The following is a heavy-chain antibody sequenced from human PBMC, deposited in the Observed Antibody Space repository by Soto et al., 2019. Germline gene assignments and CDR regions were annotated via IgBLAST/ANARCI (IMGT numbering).Heavy chain of an antibody. CDR2: THTGDSET. CDR3: ARSVGPEYYFDF. V-gene: IGHV5-51*01. Sequence: RGECLTLSCMRYAYDLKTYWIGCARPMPKKGLALMGTTHTGDSETRHSPSFQGQASIAADTSVNTAYLQCSSLKPSDPAMSYCARSVGPEYYFDFWGQGTQVTVSS. CDR1: AYDLKTYW. J-gene: IGHJ4*02.